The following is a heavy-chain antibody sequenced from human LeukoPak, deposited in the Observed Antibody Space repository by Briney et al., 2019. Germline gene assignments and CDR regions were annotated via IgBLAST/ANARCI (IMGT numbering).Heavy chain of an antibody. V-gene: IGHV4-34*01. D-gene: IGHD2-2*01. CDR2: INHSGST. CDR3: ARGRGRYCSSTSCHNHHY. CDR1: CGSFSGYY. Sequence: SETLSLTCAVYCGSFSGYYWSWSRQPPGKGLEWIGEINHSGSTNYNPSLKSRVTISVDTTKNQFSLKLSSVTAADTAVYYCARGRGRYCSSTSCHNHHYWGQGTLVTVSS. J-gene: IGHJ4*02.